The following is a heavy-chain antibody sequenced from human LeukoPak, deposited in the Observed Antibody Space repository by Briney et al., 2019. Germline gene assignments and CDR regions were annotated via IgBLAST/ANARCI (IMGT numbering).Heavy chain of an antibody. CDR3: ARGDYGDSSLFDY. D-gene: IGHD4-17*01. Sequence: EASVKVSCKASGYNFTSYGISWVRQAPGQGLEWMGWISACNGNTNYAQKLQGRVTMTTETSTNIAFMELRSLKSDDTAVYYCARGDYGDSSLFDYWGQGTLVTVSS. CDR1: GYNFTSYG. CDR2: ISACNGNT. J-gene: IGHJ4*02. V-gene: IGHV1-18*01.